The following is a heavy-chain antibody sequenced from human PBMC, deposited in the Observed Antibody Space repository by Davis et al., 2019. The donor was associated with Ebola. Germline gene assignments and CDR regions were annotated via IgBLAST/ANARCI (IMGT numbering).Heavy chain of an antibody. CDR2: ISRYSKTI. Sequence: GESLKISCAASGFSFSYYSMNWVRQAPGKGLEWISFISRYSKTIHYADSVKGRFTISRDNAKNSLYLQMNSLRAEDTAVYYCARRADYWGQGTLVTVSS. V-gene: IGHV3-48*04. J-gene: IGHJ4*02. CDR3: ARRADY. CDR1: GFSFSYYS.